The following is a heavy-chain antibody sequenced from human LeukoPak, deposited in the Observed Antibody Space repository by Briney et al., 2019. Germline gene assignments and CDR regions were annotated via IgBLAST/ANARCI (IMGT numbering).Heavy chain of an antibody. J-gene: IGHJ4*02. CDR2: INHSGST. V-gene: IGHV4-34*01. CDR3: ARGRHPLAQQLDHIFFDY. CDR1: GGSFSGYY. D-gene: IGHD6-13*01. Sequence: PSETLSLTCAVYGGSFSGYYWSWIRQPPGKGLEWIGEINHSGSTNYNPSLKSRVTISVDTSKNQFSLKLSSVTAADTAVYYCARGRHPLAQQLDHIFFDYWGQGTLVTVSS.